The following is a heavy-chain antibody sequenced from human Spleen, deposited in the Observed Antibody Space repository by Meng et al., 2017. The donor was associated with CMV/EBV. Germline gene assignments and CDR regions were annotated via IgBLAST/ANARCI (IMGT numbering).Heavy chain of an antibody. V-gene: IGHV3-23*01. CDR3: AKLRGIVVVPAAIFDY. D-gene: IGHD2-2*01. CDR1: GVTFSSYA. CDR2: ISGSGGST. Sequence: GESLKISCAAYGVTFSSYAMSWVRQAPGKGLEWVSAISGSGGSTYYADSVKGRFTISRDNSKNTLYLQMNSLRAEDTAVYYCAKLRGIVVVPAAIFDYWGQGTLVTVSS. J-gene: IGHJ4*02.